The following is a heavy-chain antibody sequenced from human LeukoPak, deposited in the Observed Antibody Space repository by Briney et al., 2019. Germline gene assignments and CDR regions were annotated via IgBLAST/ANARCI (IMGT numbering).Heavy chain of an antibody. Sequence: ASVKVSCKASGYTFTGYYMHWVRQAPGQGLEWMGWINPNSGGTNYAQKFQGRVTMTRDTSISTAYMELSRLRYDDTAVYYCARGGGYCSSTSCYNNWFDPWGQGTLVTVSS. CDR1: GYTFTGYY. J-gene: IGHJ5*02. D-gene: IGHD2-2*02. CDR3: ARGGGYCSSTSCYNNWFDP. CDR2: INPNSGGT. V-gene: IGHV1-2*02.